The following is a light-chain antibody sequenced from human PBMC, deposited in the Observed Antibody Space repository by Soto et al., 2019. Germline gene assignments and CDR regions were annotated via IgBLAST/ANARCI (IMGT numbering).Light chain of an antibody. CDR1: QDISDS. J-gene: IGKJ2*01. CDR3: QQYANLPYT. CDR2: DAS. Sequence: DIQMTQSPSSLSASVGDRVTITCQASQDISDSLNWYQQKPGKAPKILIYDASNLETGVPSRFSGSGSAADFNFTISGLQPEDIATYYCQQYANLPYTFGQGTKLEIK. V-gene: IGKV1-33*01.